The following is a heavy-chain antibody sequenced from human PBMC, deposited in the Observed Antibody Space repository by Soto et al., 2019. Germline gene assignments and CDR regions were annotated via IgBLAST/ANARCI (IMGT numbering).Heavy chain of an antibody. J-gene: IGHJ6*02. CDR3: ARGNSAMVGGPPARYYGMDV. CDR1: GFTFSSYE. CDR2: ISSSGSTI. Sequence: VGSLRLSCAASGFTFSSYEMNWVRQAPGKGLEWVSYISSSGSTIYYADSVKGRFTISRDNAKNSLYLQMNSLRAEDTAVYYCARGNSAMVGGPPARYYGMDVGGHGTTVTFSS. D-gene: IGHD3-10*01. V-gene: IGHV3-48*03.